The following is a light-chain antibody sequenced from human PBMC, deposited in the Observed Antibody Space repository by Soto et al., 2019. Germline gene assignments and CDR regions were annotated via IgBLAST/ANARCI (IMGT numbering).Light chain of an antibody. J-gene: IGLJ1*01. CDR3: SSFTSSITYV. V-gene: IGLV2-14*01. CDR2: DVT. CDR1: SSDVGRYNS. Sequence: QSVLTQPASVSGSPGQSITISCTGTSSDVGRYNSVSWYRQDPGKAPKLMIYDVTNRPSGVSNRFSGSKSGNTASLTISGLQAEDEADYYCSSFTSSITYVFGTGTKVTVL.